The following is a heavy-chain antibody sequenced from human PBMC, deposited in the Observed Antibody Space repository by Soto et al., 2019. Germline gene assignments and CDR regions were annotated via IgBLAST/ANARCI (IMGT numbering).Heavy chain of an antibody. D-gene: IGHD6-13*01. CDR2: ISAYKGNT. V-gene: IGHV1-18*01. Sequence: GSVKVSCKASGYTFTTCGISWVRQAPGQGLEWIGWISAYKGNTNYAEKLEGRVSMTTDTFTSTAYMELRSLRSDDTAVYYCAVQEADSSSYWAQGTLVTVSS. CDR1: GYTFTTCG. J-gene: IGHJ4*02. CDR3: AVQEADSSSY.